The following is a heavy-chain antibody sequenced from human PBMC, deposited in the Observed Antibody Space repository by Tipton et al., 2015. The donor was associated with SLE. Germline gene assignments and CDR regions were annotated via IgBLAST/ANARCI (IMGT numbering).Heavy chain of an antibody. CDR2: IHSSGTT. CDR1: GGSISGYY. Sequence: TLSLTCSVSGGSISGYYWSWIRQPPGKGLEWIGYIHSSGTTKYNSSLRSRVTISVDPSKNQFSLKLSSVTAADTAVHYCARHADYFEWPHEWYFDLWGRGTLVTVSS. D-gene: IGHD3-9*01. V-gene: IGHV4-59*08. CDR3: ARHADYFEWPHEWYFDL. J-gene: IGHJ2*01.